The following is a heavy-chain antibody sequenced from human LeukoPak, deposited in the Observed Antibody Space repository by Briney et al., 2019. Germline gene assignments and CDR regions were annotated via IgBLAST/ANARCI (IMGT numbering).Heavy chain of an antibody. CDR3: ASSSPAADF. V-gene: IGHV4-4*07. CDR1: GVSLRTYY. J-gene: IGHJ4*02. D-gene: IGHD2-2*01. Sequence: PSETLSLTCTVSGVSLRTYYWSWIRQPAGKGLEWMGHISTSGNINYNPSLKSRVSMSVDTSKNQSSLKLTSVTAADTAVYYCASSSPAADFWGQGTLVTVSS. CDR2: ISTSGNI.